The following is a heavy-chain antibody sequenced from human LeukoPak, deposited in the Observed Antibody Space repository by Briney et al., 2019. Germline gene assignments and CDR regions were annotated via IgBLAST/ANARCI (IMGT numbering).Heavy chain of an antibody. V-gene: IGHV4-4*02. D-gene: IGHD6-13*01. CDR1: GGSISSSYW. J-gene: IGHJ4*02. CDR2: IYHGGST. Sequence: SETLSLTCAVSGGSISSSYWWSWVRQPPGKGLEWIGEIYHGGSTNFNPSLKSRVTISVDTSKNQFPLKLTSVTAADTAVYYCVRESLSSPAAGYWGQGTLVTVSS. CDR3: VRESLSSPAAGY.